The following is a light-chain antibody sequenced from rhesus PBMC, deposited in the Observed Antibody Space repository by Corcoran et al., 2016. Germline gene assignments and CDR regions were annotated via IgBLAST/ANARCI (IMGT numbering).Light chain of an antibody. CDR3: QHNYGTPFT. J-gene: IGKJ3*01. Sequence: DIQMTQSPSSLSASVGDRVTITCRTSENVNNYLHWYQQKPGKAPKLLIYKASTLQSGVPSRFSCSGSGTDYTFTISSLQSEDVATYYCQHNYGTPFTFGPGTKLDIK. CDR1: ENVNNY. V-gene: IGKV1-74*01. CDR2: KAS.